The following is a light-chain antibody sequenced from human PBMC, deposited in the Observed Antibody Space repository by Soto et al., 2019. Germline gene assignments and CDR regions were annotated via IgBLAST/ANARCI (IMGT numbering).Light chain of an antibody. V-gene: IGKV1-27*01. CDR1: QGISNY. Sequence: DIQMTQSPSSLSASVGDRVTITCRASQGISNYLAWYQQKPGKVPKLLIYSASTLQSGVPSRFSGSGSGTDFTLTISSLQPEDVATYYCQNYNGAPLFTFGPGTKVDIK. CDR2: SAS. CDR3: QNYNGAPLFT. J-gene: IGKJ3*01.